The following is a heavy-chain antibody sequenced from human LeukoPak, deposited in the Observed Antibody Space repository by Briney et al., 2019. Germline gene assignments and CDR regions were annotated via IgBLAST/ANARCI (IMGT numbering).Heavy chain of an antibody. Sequence: ASVKVSCKASGYTFTSYGISWVRQAPGQGLEWMGWISAYNGNTNYAQKFQGRVTLTRDMSTSTDYLELSSLRSDDTAVYYCARDNSVRDEAWWFNPWGQGTLVTVAS. CDR3: ARDNSVRDEAWWFNP. D-gene: IGHD5-24*01. J-gene: IGHJ5*02. CDR2: ISAYNGNT. V-gene: IGHV1-18*01. CDR1: GYTFTSYG.